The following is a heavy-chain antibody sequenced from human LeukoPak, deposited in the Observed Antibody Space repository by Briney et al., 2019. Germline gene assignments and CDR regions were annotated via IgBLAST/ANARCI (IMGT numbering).Heavy chain of an antibody. D-gene: IGHD2-15*01. CDR3: ARQTTRFCSGGTCYSNFAFDM. V-gene: IGHV4-59*08. CDR2: VYNSGST. J-gene: IGHJ3*02. Sequence: PSETLSLTCTVSGGSLSSYYWSWIRQPPGKTLDWIGYVYNSGSTNYNPSLKSRVTISADTSKKQLSLKLTSVTAADTAVYYCARQTTRFCSGGTCYSNFAFDMWGQGTMVTVSS. CDR1: GGSLSSYY.